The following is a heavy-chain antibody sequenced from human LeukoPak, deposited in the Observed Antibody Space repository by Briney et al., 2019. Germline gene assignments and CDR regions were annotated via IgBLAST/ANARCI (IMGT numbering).Heavy chain of an antibody. CDR3: ARPHQVVVVSYFDY. J-gene: IGHJ4*02. D-gene: IGHD2-15*01. CDR1: GFTFSSYA. V-gene: IGHV3-23*01. CDR2: ISGSGGST. Sequence: SGGSLRLSCAASGFTFSSYAMSWVRQAPGKGLEWVSAISGSGGSTYYADSVKGRFTISRDNSKNTLYLQMNSLRAEDTAVYYCARPHQVVVVSYFDYWGQGTLVTVSS.